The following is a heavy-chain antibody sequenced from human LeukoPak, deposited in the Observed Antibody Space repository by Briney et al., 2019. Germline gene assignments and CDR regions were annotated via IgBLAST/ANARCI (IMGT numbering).Heavy chain of an antibody. CDR2: IYYSGST. CDR3: ARERWGVGENGWFDP. D-gene: IGHD3-10*01. J-gene: IGHJ5*01. CDR1: GGSISSSSYY. Sequence: SETLSLTCTVSGGSISSSSYYWGCIRQPPGKGLEGNGSIYYSGSTYDNPSLKSPVTISVDTSKNQLSLTLSSVTAADTAVYYCARERWGVGENGWFDPLGPGTLVTVSS. V-gene: IGHV4-39*07.